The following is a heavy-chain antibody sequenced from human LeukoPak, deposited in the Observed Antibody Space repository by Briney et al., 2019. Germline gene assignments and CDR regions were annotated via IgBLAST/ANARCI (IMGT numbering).Heavy chain of an antibody. CDR2: IESRSDGGTT. J-gene: IGHJ4*02. D-gene: IGHD3-10*01. CDR1: GFTFSKAW. CDR3: TLSLWFGNSQRDY. V-gene: IGHV3-15*04. Sequence: PGGSLRLSCAASGFTFSKAWMSWVRQAPGRGLEWVGRIESRSDGGTTEYAAPVKGRFTISRDDSRSTLYLQMNSLKSEDTAVYYCTLSLWFGNSQRDYWGQGTLVTVPS.